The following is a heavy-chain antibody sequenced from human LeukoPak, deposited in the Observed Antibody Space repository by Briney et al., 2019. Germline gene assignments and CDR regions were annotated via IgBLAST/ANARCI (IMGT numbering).Heavy chain of an antibody. J-gene: IGHJ6*03. V-gene: IGHV4-38-2*01. CDR2: IYHSGST. CDR3: ARVFPTGHYYYMDV. Sequence: SETLSLTCAVCGYSISSGYYWGWIRQPPGKGLEWIGSIYHSGSTYYNPSLKSRVTISVDTSKNQFSLKLSSVTAADTAVYYCARVFPTGHYYYMDVWGKGTTVTVSS. CDR1: GYSISSGYY. D-gene: IGHD1-1*01.